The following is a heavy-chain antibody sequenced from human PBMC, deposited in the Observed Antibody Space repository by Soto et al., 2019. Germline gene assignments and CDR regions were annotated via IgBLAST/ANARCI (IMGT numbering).Heavy chain of an antibody. CDR1: GYTFTNYY. J-gene: IGHJ4*02. CDR3: ARVSGSYWPFDY. V-gene: IGHV1-46*01. Sequence: ASVKVSFRASGYTFTNYYIHWVRHAPGQGPEWMGIINPSDGRTTYTQKFQGRITMIRDTSTSTVYMELSSLRSEDTAVYYCARVSGSYWPFDYWGQGTQVTVSS. D-gene: IGHD1-26*01. CDR2: INPSDGRT.